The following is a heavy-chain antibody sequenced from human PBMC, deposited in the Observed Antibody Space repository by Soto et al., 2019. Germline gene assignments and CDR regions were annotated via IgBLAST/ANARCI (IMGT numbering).Heavy chain of an antibody. D-gene: IGHD2-2*01. Sequence: PVGSLRLSCAASGFTFSSYAMSWVRQAPGKGLEWVSAISGSGGSTYYADSVKGRFTISRDNSKNTLYLQMNSLRAEDTAVYYCAKGSRGYCSSTSCPFSDYWGQGTLVTRLL. CDR3: AKGSRGYCSSTSCPFSDY. V-gene: IGHV3-23*01. J-gene: IGHJ4*02. CDR1: GFTFSSYA. CDR2: ISGSGGST.